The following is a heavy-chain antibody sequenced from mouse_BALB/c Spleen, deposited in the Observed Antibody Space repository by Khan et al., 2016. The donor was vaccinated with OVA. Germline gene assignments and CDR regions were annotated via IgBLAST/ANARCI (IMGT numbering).Heavy chain of an antibody. Sequence: EVQLQESGPGLLKPSQSLSLTCTVTGYSITSDYAWNWIRQFPGNNLEWMAYITYRGSTTYSPSLRSRLSITRDTSKNQFLLQLHSVHTEDTATDYCASGRLLLRYPDYFDYWSQGTTLTVSS. CDR3: ASGRLLLRYPDYFDY. J-gene: IGHJ2*01. CDR1: GYSITSDYA. V-gene: IGHV3-2*02. D-gene: IGHD1-1*01. CDR2: ITYRGST.